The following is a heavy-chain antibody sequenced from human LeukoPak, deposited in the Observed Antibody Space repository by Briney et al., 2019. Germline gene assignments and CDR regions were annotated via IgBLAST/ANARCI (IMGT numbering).Heavy chain of an antibody. D-gene: IGHD1-1*01. V-gene: IGHV4-39*01. J-gene: IGHJ6*02. CDR3: ARSRVTYKCDMDV. CDR2: IYYRGST. Sequence: SETLSLTCTVSGGSISSSSYYWGWIRQPPGKGLEWIGSIYYRGSTYYNPSLKSRVTISVDTSKNQFSLKLSSVTAADTAVYYCARSRVTYKCDMDVWGQGTTVTVSS. CDR1: GGSISSSSYY.